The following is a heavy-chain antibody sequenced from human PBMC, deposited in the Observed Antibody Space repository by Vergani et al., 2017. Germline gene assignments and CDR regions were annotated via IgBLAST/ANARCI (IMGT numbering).Heavy chain of an antibody. CDR3: ASSNWNRVRPIYAFDI. J-gene: IGHJ3*02. CDR2: INPNSGGT. Sequence: QVQLVQSGAEVKKPGASVKVSCKASGYTFTGYYMHWVRQAPGQGLEWMGWINPNSGGTNYAQKFQGRVTMTRDTSISTAYMELSRLRSDDTAVYYCASSNWNRVRPIYAFDIWGQGTMVTVSS. V-gene: IGHV1-2*02. D-gene: IGHD1-20*01. CDR1: GYTFTGYY.